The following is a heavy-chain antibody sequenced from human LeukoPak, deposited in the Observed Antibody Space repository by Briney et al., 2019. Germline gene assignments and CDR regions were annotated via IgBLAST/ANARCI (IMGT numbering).Heavy chain of an antibody. V-gene: IGHV4-59*12. D-gene: IGHD4-23*01. CDR1: GGSISSYY. CDR2: IYYSGST. Sequence: SETLSLTCTVSGGSISSYYWSWIRQPPGKGLEWIGYIYYSGSTNYNPSLKSRVTISVDTSKNQFSLKLSSVTAADTAVYYCARVAPNGGLLDYWGQGTLVTVSS. J-gene: IGHJ4*02. CDR3: ARVAPNGGLLDY.